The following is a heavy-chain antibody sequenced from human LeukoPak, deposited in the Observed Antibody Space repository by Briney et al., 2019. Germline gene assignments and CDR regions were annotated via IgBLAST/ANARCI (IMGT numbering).Heavy chain of an antibody. D-gene: IGHD3-22*01. CDR3: ARETYYYDSSGYHGIWFDP. CDR2: ISAYNGNT. J-gene: IGHJ5*02. Sequence: ASVKVSCKASGYTFTSYGISWVRQAPGQGLEWMGWISAYNGNTNYAQKLQGRVTTTTDTSTSTAYMELRSLRSDDTAVYYCARETYYYDSSGYHGIWFDPWGQGTLVTVSS. V-gene: IGHV1-18*01. CDR1: GYTFTSYG.